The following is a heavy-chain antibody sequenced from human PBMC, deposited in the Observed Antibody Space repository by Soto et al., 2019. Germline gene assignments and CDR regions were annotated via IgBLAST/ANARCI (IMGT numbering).Heavy chain of an antibody. CDR3: AAGGSGYYAN. CDR1: GFTFSTYW. D-gene: IGHD3-22*01. CDR2: IKTDGTYA. Sequence: EVQLVESGGDLVQPGGSLRLSCAASGFTFSTYWMHWVRQAPGKGLLWVSRIKTDGTYATYADSVKGRFTISRDNAKNTRKLQMNSLSVEDGAVYYCAAGGSGYYANWGQGTLVTVSS. J-gene: IGHJ4*02. V-gene: IGHV3-74*01.